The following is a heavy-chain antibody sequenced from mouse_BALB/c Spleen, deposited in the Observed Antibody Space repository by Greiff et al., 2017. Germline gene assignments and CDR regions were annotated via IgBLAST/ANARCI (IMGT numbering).Heavy chain of an antibody. J-gene: IGHJ4*01. V-gene: IGHV2-6-7*01. CDR2: IWGDGST. Sequence: VQLKESGPGLVAPSQSLSITCTVSGFSLTGYGVNWVRQPPGKGLEWLGMIWGDGSTDYNSALKSRLSISKENSKSQVFLKMNSLQTDYTARYYCARDYYGSSYAKDYWGQGTSVTVSS. CDR3: ARDYYGSSYAKDY. CDR1: GFSLTGYG. D-gene: IGHD1-1*01.